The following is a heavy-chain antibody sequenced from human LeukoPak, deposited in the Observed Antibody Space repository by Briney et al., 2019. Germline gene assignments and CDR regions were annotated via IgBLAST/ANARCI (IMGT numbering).Heavy chain of an antibody. CDR1: GFTFSYSS. J-gene: IGHJ6*03. CDR2: ISSSGSTI. Sequence: GGSLRLSCAASGFTFSYSSMNWVRQAPGKGLEWVSYISSSGSTIYYADSVKGRFTISRDNAKNSLYLQMNSLRAEDTAVYYCARVALTEVVVAASTYMDVWGKGTTVTVSS. V-gene: IGHV3-48*01. D-gene: IGHD2-15*01. CDR3: ARVALTEVVVAASTYMDV.